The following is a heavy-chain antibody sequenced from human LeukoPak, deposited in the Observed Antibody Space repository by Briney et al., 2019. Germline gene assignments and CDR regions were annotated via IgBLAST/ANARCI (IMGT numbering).Heavy chain of an antibody. V-gene: IGHV3-23*01. D-gene: IGHD7-27*01. Sequence: PRGSLRLSCAASGFTFSRYAMSWVRQAPGQGVELVSVISGSGGSTYYADSVKGRFTISRDNSKNTLYLQMNNLRVGDTAVYYCARDSDPLGARYIDLWGRGTGVTVSS. CDR3: ARDSDPLGARYIDL. CDR1: GFTFSRYA. J-gene: IGHJ2*01. CDR2: ISGSGGST.